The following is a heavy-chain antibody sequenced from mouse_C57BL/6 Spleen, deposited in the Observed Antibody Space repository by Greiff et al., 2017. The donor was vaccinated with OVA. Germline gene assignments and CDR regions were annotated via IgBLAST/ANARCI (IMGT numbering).Heavy chain of an antibody. V-gene: IGHV5-17*01. CDR1: GFTFSDYG. Sequence: EVQVVKSGGGLVKPGGSLKLSCAASGFTFSDYGMHWVRQAPEKGLEWVAYISSGSSTIYYADTVKGRFTISRDNAKNTLFLQMTSLRSEDTAMYYCARRGNYGSSFAWFAYWGQGTLVTVSA. J-gene: IGHJ3*01. CDR3: ARRGNYGSSFAWFAY. D-gene: IGHD1-1*01. CDR2: ISSGSSTI.